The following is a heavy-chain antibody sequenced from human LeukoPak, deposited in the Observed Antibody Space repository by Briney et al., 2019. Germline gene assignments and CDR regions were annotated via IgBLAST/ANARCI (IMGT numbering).Heavy chain of an antibody. CDR1: GGSFSGYY. CDR2: INHSGST. V-gene: IGHV4-34*01. J-gene: IGHJ4*02. Sequence: SETLSLTCAVYGGSFSGYYWSWIRQPPGKGLGWIGEINHSGSTNYNPSLKSRVTISVDTSKNQFSLKLSSVTAADTAVYYCARVSISWGATVDYWGQGTLVTVSS. D-gene: IGHD1-26*01. CDR3: ARVSISWGATVDY.